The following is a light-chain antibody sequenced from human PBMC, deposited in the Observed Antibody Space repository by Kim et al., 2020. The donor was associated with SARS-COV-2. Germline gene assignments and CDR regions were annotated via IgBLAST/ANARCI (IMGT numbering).Light chain of an antibody. Sequence: LSPRERATLSCRASQSVSSYYAWYQQKPGQAPRLLIYDASNRATGIPARFSGSGSGTDFTLTISSLEPEDFAVYYCQQRSNWPLTFGGGTKVDIK. CDR3: QQRSNWPLT. J-gene: IGKJ4*01. V-gene: IGKV3-11*01. CDR1: QSVSSY. CDR2: DAS.